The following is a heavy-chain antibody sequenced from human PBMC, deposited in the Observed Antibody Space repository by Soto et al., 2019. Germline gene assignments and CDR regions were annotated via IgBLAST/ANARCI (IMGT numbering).Heavy chain of an antibody. CDR2: IQSDGSKK. CDR1: GFFFGNFG. V-gene: IGHV3-33*01. J-gene: IGHJ4*02. CDR3: ARDDCSSPSCYVY. D-gene: IGHD2-2*01. Sequence: VHLVESGGGVVQPGGSLRLSCAASGFFFGNFGMHWVRRAPGKGLEWVAAIQSDGSKKYYADSVKGRFTISRDNSKNTLDLQMDSLRDDDTGVYCCARDDCSSPSCYVYWGQGTPVTVSS.